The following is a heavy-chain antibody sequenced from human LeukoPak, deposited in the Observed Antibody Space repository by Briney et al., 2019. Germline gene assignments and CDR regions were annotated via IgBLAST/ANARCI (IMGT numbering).Heavy chain of an antibody. CDR1: GFSFNRFA. J-gene: IGHJ4*02. Sequence: QTGGSLRLSCAASGFSFNRFAMNWVRQAPGKGLEWVSEIVGPDSTKYADSVKGRFTISRDDSKNTVYLQMNSLRPEDTAVYYCANDRVPDGFWGFDYWGQGTLVTVSS. D-gene: IGHD1-14*01. CDR3: ANDRVPDGFWGFDY. CDR2: IVGPDST. V-gene: IGHV3-23*01.